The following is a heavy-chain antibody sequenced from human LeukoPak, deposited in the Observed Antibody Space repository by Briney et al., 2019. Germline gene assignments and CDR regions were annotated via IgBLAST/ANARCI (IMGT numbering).Heavy chain of an antibody. V-gene: IGHV3-7*01. Sequence: GGSLRLSCAASGFTFSSYWMSWVRQAPGKGLEWVANIKQDGSEKYYVDSVKGRLTISRDNAKNSLYLQMNSLRAEDTAVYYCARDKRNAAPNYYYYYMDVWGKGTTVTVSS. J-gene: IGHJ6*03. CDR1: GFTFSSYW. CDR3: ARDKRNAAPNYYYYYMDV. CDR2: IKQDGSEK. D-gene: IGHD6-6*01.